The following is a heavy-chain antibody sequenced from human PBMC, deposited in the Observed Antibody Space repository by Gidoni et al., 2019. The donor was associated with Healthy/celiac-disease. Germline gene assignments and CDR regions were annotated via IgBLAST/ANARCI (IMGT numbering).Heavy chain of an antibody. CDR2: ISSSSSYI. D-gene: IGHD6-6*01. J-gene: IGHJ4*02. CDR3: ASLGGYSSSSGLGY. Sequence: EVQLVESGGGLVKPGGSLRLSCAASGFTFSSYSMNWVRQAPGKGLEWVSSISSSSSYIYYADSVKGRFTISRDNAKNSLYLQMNSLRAEDTAVYYCASLGGYSSSSGLGYWGQGTLVTVSS. CDR1: GFTFSSYS. V-gene: IGHV3-21*01.